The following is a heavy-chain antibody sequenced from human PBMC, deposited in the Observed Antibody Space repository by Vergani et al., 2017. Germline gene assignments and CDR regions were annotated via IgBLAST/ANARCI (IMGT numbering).Heavy chain of an antibody. Sequence: QVQLVQSGAEVKKPGASVRVSCKTSGYTFTNYYIHWVRQAPGQGLEWMGIINPSGGSTTYAQQFQGRLTMTRDTSTSTVYVDLNNLRSEDTAVYYCARPHGDILPPDPRRLDYWGQGTLVTVSS. D-gene: IGHD6-25*01. CDR2: INPSGGST. CDR1: GYTFTNYY. V-gene: IGHV1-46*03. J-gene: IGHJ4*02. CDR3: ARPHGDILPPDPRRLDY.